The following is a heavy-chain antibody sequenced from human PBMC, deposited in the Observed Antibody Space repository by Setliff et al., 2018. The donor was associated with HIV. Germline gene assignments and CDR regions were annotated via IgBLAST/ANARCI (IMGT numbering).Heavy chain of an antibody. V-gene: IGHV4-4*09. Sequence: SSETLSLTCTVSGGSISGHYWSRIRQPPGRGLEWIGYIYSSGSTNFNPPLQSRVTISVDTSKNQFSLKLSSVTAADTAVYYCARHSGVASPNWFDPWGQGTLVTVSS. CDR1: GGSISGHY. CDR2: IYSSGST. J-gene: IGHJ5*02. CDR3: ARHSGVASPNWFDP. D-gene: IGHD3-10*01.